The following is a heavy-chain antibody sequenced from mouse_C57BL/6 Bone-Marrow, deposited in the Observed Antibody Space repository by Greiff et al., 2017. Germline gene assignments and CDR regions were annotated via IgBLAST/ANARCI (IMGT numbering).Heavy chain of an antibody. V-gene: IGHV1-69*01. Sequence: QVQLQQPGAELVKPGASVKVSCKASGYTFTSYWMHWVKQRPGQGLEWIGEIDPSDSYTNYNQKFKGKSTLTVDKSSSTAYMQLSSLTSEDSAVYYCASSNYGYFDVWGTGTTVTVSS. CDR3: ASSNYGYFDV. J-gene: IGHJ1*03. CDR1: GYTFTSYW. CDR2: IDPSDSYT. D-gene: IGHD2-5*01.